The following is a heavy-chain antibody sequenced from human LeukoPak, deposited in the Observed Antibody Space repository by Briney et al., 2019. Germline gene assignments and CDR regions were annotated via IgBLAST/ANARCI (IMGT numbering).Heavy chain of an antibody. Sequence: GGSLRLSCAASGFTFSSYGMHWVRQAPGKGLEWVAVIWYDGSNKYYADSVKGRFTISRDSSKNTVYLQMNSLRAGDTAIYYCAKGMSGSCYSGLHCWGQGTLVTVSS. D-gene: IGHD2-15*01. CDR3: AKGMSGSCYSGLHC. CDR1: GFTFSSYG. CDR2: IWYDGSNK. V-gene: IGHV3-33*06. J-gene: IGHJ4*02.